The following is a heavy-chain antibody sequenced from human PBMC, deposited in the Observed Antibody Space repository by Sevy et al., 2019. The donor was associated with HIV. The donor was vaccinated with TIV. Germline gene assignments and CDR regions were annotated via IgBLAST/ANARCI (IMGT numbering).Heavy chain of an antibody. CDR3: TTDTYYDFWSGDYRLDP. D-gene: IGHD3-3*01. V-gene: IGHV3-15*01. CDR2: IKSKTDGGTT. CDR1: GFTFSNAW. J-gene: IGHJ5*02. Sequence: GGSLRLSCAASGFTFSNAWMSWVRQAPGKGLEWVGRIKSKTDGGTTDYAAPVKGRFTISRDDSKNTLYLQMNSLKTEDTAVYYCTTDTYYDFWSGDYRLDPWGQGTLVTVSS.